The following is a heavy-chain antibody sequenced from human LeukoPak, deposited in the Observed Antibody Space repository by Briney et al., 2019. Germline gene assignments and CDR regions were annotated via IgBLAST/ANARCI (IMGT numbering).Heavy chain of an antibody. J-gene: IGHJ6*03. CDR2: VFDSGKT. CDR1: GGFMSGHY. V-gene: IGHV4-59*11. D-gene: IGHD3-3*01. Sequence: SETLSLTCSVSGGFMSGHYWIWIRQPLGEGLEWIGYVFDSGKTNYNPSLKGRVTISIDTTRNQFFLQLIYVTAADSAVYVCSSSLGHDSWVALRGYYYMDVWGRGTTVTVSS. CDR3: SSSLGHDSWVALRGYYYMDV.